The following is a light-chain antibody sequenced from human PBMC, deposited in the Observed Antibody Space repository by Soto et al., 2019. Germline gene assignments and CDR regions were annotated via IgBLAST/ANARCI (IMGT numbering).Light chain of an antibody. CDR3: QQRSTSQIT. J-gene: IGKJ5*01. Sequence: LTESTATLYLTPGETARVSGWASQSVSSYLAWYQQKPGQAPRLLIYDASNRATGIPARFSGSGSGTDVSVSIISRYPEQLAAYSCQQRSTSQITIGQGTRLEIK. CDR1: QSVSSY. V-gene: IGKV3-11*01. CDR2: DAS.